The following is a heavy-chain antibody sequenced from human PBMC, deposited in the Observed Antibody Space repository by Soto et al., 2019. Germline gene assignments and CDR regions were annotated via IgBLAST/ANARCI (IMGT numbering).Heavy chain of an antibody. J-gene: IGHJ6*02. CDR2: ISYDGSNK. CDR3: ARDGGDIVVVVAATDYYYGMDV. D-gene: IGHD2-15*01. CDR1: GFTFSSYA. Sequence: QVQLVESGGGVVQPGRSLRLSCAASGFTFSSYAMHWVRQAPGKGLEWVAVISYDGSNKYYADSVKGRFTISRDNSKNTRYLQMNSLRAEDTAVYYCARDGGDIVVVVAATDYYYGMDVWGQGTTVTVSS. V-gene: IGHV3-30-3*01.